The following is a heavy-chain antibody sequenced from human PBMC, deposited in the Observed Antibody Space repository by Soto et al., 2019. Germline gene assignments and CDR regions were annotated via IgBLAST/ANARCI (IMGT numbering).Heavy chain of an antibody. V-gene: IGHV1-58*01. CDR1: GFTFTSSA. D-gene: IGHD2-15*01. CDR2: IVVGSGNT. CDR3: AAGYCSGGSCYSTRFGYYYGMDV. Sequence: GASVKVSCKASGFTFTSSAVQWVRQARGQRLEWIGWIVVGSGNTNYAQKFQERVTITRDMSTSTAYMELSSLRSEDTAVYCCAAGYCSGGSCYSTRFGYYYGMDVWGQGTTVTVSS. J-gene: IGHJ6*02.